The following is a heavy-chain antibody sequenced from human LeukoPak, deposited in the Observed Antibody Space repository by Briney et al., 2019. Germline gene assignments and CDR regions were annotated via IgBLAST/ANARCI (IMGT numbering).Heavy chain of an antibody. D-gene: IGHD3-10*01. J-gene: IGHJ4*02. V-gene: IGHV1-2*02. CDR1: GYTFTDYY. Sequence: ASVKVSCKASGYTFTDYYMNWVRQAPGQGLEWMGWINPNSGGTNYAQKFQGRVTMTRDTSISTAYMELSRLRSDDTAVYYCARYWFGELLGFDYWGQGTLVTVSS. CDR3: ARYWFGELLGFDY. CDR2: INPNSGGT.